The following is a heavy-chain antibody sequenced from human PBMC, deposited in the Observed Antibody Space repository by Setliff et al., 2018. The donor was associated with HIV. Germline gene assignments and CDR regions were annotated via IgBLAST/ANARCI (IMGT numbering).Heavy chain of an antibody. V-gene: IGHV6-1*01. Sequence: SQTLSLTCAISGDSVSSNSAAWHWIRQSPGRGLEWLGRALFRPKWYNEYAASVKSRVTFSADTSKNQFSLQVNSVTPEDTAVYYCARDGSRSLGVSYPYFMDVWGKGTTVTSP. CDR2: ALFRPKWYN. CDR1: GDSVSSNSAA. J-gene: IGHJ6*03. D-gene: IGHD6-13*01. CDR3: ARDGSRSLGVSYPYFMDV.